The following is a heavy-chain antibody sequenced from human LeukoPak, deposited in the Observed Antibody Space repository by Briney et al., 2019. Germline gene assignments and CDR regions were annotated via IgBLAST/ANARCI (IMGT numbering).Heavy chain of an antibody. D-gene: IGHD6-13*01. CDR2: VYYSGST. Sequence: SETLSLTCTVSGGSISTTNYYWGWIRQSPGKGLEWFGCVYYSGSTYYNPSLKSRVTISVDTSQNQFSLQLTSVTAADTAVYYCARVCSSWHYYYYMDVWGKGTPVTVSS. J-gene: IGHJ6*03. CDR3: ARVCSSWHYYYYMDV. V-gene: IGHV4-39*07. CDR1: GGSISTTNYY.